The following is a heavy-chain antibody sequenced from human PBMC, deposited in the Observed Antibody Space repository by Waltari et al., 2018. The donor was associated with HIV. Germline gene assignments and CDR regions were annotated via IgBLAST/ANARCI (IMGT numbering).Heavy chain of an antibody. D-gene: IGHD2-2*01. V-gene: IGHV3-49*03. J-gene: IGHJ6*02. CDR2: IRSKAYGGTT. CDR1: GFTFGDYA. CDR3: TRGGVGYCSSTSCYGGDYYYGMDV. Sequence: SLRLSCTASGFTFGDYAMSWFRQAPGKGLEWVGFIRSKAYGGTTEYAASVKGRFTISRDDSKSIAYLQMNSLKTEDTAVYYCTRGGVGYCSSTSCYGGDYYYGMDVWGQGTTVTVSS.